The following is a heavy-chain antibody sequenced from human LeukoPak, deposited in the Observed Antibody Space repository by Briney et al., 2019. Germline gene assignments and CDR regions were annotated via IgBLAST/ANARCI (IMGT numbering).Heavy chain of an antibody. CDR3: ASYDYGKNDY. J-gene: IGHJ4*02. CDR2: INHSGST. V-gene: IGHV4-34*01. CDR1: GGSFSGYY. D-gene: IGHD4-17*01. Sequence: PSETLSLTCAVYGGSFSGYYWSWIRQPPGKGLEWIGEINHSGSTNYNPSLKSRVTISVDKSKNQFSLKLSSVTAADTAVYYCASYDYGKNDYWSQGTLVTVSS.